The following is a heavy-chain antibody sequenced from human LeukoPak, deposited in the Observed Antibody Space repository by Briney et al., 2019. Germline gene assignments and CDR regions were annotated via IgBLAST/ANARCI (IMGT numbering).Heavy chain of an antibody. CDR2: IYPSDSGT. CDR3: ARSYSSSSSLDY. CDR1: GFSFTSYW. J-gene: IGHJ4*02. D-gene: IGHD6-6*01. Sequence: GESPKISCKGSGFSFTSYWIGWVRQMPGKGLEWMGIIYPSDSGTRYSPSFQGQVTISADKSISTAYLQWSSLKASDTAMYYCARSYSSSSSLDYWGQGTLVTVSS. V-gene: IGHV5-51*01.